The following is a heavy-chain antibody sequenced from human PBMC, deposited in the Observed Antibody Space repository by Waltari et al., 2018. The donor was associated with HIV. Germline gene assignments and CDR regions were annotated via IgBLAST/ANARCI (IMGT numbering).Heavy chain of an antibody. D-gene: IGHD3-10*01. CDR1: GVTSNTFT. V-gene: IGHV1-69*08. CDR2: SRPILGAP. Sequence: QVRLVQSGDEVRKSGSSVKISCEAFGVTSNTFTVHWVRQAPGEGLEWVGRLEWMGRSRPILGAPAYSQRLRGRVTLSADTATNTAFLQLSSLRSDDTAVYYCATPAAKGTWFASWGKGSQIIVSS. J-gene: IGHJ5*01. CDR3: ATPAAKGTWFAS.